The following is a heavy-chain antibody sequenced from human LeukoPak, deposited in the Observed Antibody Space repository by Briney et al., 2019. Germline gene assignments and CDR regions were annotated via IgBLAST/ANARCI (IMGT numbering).Heavy chain of an antibody. J-gene: IGHJ5*02. D-gene: IGHD3-9*01. V-gene: IGHV1-18*01. CDR2: ISAYNGNT. Sequence: ASVKVSCKASGYTFTSYGISWVRQAPGQGLEWMGWISAYNGNTNYAQKLQGRVTMTTDTSTSTAYMELRSPRSDDTAVYYCARDILPDNWFDPWGQGTLVTVSS. CDR3: ARDILPDNWFDP. CDR1: GYTFTSYG.